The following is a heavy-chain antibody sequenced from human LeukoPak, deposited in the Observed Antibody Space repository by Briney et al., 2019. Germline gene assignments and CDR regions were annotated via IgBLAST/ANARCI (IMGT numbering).Heavy chain of an antibody. CDR3: ARVSPTQYHFDY. V-gene: IGHV4-59*08. J-gene: IGHJ4*01. D-gene: IGHD4-11*01. CDR1: GGSISSYY. Sequence: SETLSLTCTVSGGSISSYYWSWIRQHPGKGLEWIGYIHYSGSTTYNPSLKSRVTISIDTSKNQFSLKLSSVTAADTAVYYCARVSPTQYHFDYWGQGTLVTVSS. CDR2: IHYSGST.